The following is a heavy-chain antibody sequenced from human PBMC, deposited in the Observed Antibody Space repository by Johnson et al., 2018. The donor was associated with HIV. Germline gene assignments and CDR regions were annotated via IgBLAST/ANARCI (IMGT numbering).Heavy chain of an antibody. CDR2: IFSVGDV. J-gene: IGHJ3*02. CDR1: GITVGTNY. Sequence: VQLVESGGGLVQPGGSLRLSCAASGITVGTNYMSWVRQAPGKGLEWVSVIFSVGDVYYADSVKGRFTISRDNSKNSLYLQMNSRTAADTAVYYGARRAHDAFDIWGQGTMVTVSS. V-gene: IGHV3-66*01. CDR3: ARRAHDAFDI.